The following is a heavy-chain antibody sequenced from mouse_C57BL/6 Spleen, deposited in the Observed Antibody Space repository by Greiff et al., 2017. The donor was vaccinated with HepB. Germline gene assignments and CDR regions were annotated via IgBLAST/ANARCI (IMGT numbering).Heavy chain of an antibody. CDR3: ARDLPYDYGGAWFAY. J-gene: IGHJ3*01. Sequence: EVKLMESGPGLVKPSQSLSLTCSVTGYSITSGYYWNWIRQFPGNKLEWMGYISYDGSNNYNPSLKNRISITRDTSKNQFFLKLNSVTTEDTATYYCARDLPYDYGGAWFAYWGQGTLVTVSA. V-gene: IGHV3-6*01. D-gene: IGHD2-4*01. CDR2: ISYDGSN. CDR1: GYSITSGYY.